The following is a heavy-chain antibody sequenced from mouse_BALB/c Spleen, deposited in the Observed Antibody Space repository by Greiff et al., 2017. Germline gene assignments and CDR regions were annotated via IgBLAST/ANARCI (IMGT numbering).Heavy chain of an antibody. J-gene: IGHJ4*01. CDR1: GFTFSSYT. D-gene: IGHD2-3*01. CDR2: ISSGGST. V-gene: IGHV5-6-5*01. Sequence: EVKLVESGGGLVQPGGSLKLSCAASGFTFSSYTMSWVRQTPEKRLEWVASISSGGSTYYPDSVKGRFTISRDNARNILYLQMSSLRSEGTAMYYCARGGDEGYYGYYAMDYWGQGTSVTVSS. CDR3: ARGGDEGYYGYYAMDY.